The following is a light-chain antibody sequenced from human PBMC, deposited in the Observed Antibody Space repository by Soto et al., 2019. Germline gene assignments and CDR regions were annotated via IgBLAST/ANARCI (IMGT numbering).Light chain of an antibody. CDR3: QQYNNWPPIT. Sequence: EIVLTLSPATVSVYTGERVTLSCRASQSVDINLAWYQQKPGQAPRLLIYGASTRATDMPGRFSGRGSGTEFTLTISSLQSEDFAVYYCQQYNNWPPITFCQGTRLEIK. CDR1: QSVDIN. CDR2: GAS. V-gene: IGKV3-15*01. J-gene: IGKJ5*01.